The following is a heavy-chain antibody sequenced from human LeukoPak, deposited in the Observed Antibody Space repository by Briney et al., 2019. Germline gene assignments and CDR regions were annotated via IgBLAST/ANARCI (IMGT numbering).Heavy chain of an antibody. CDR1: GGSISSGDYY. Sequence: SQTLSLTCTVSGGSISSGDYYWSWIRQPPGKGLEWIGYIYYGGSTYYNPSLKSRVTISVDTSKNQFSLKLSSVTAADTAVYYCARTSTPAAAANYYYYYMDVWGKGTTVTVSS. CDR2: IYYGGST. J-gene: IGHJ6*03. V-gene: IGHV4-30-4*08. CDR3: ARTSTPAAAANYYYYYMDV. D-gene: IGHD6-13*01.